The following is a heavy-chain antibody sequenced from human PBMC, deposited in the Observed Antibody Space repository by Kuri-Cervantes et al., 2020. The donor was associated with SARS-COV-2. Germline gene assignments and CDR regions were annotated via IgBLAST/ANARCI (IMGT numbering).Heavy chain of an antibody. V-gene: IGHV4-30-2*01. J-gene: IGHJ4*02. D-gene: IGHD3-3*01. CDR1: GGSISSGGYY. CDR3: ARDTGLFGLGTKFDY. CDR2: IYHSGST. Sequence: LRLSCTVSGGSISSGGYYWSWIRHPPGKGLEWIGYIYHSGSTYYNPSLKSRVTISVDRSKKQFSLKLSSVTDADTAVYYCARDTGLFGLGTKFDYWGQGTLVTVSS.